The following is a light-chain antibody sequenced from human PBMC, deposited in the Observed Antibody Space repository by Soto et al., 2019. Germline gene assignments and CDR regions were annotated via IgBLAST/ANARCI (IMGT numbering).Light chain of an antibody. J-gene: IGKJ2*01. V-gene: IGKV1-5*01. CDR1: QRIGRW. CDR2: DVS. CDR3: LQYDSRYT. Sequence: DIQLTQSPSTLSASVGDRVTITCRASQRIGRWLAWYQQKPGKAPRLLIHDVSSLQSGVPSRFSGSGSGTEFTLTISSLQPDDFASYYCLQYDSRYTFGQGTKVEIK.